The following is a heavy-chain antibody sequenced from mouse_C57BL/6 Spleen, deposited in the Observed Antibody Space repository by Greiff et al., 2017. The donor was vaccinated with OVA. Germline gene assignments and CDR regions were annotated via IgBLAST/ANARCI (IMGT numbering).Heavy chain of an antibody. V-gene: IGHV1-66*01. CDR3: ARSSGSYFDY. CDR2: IYPGSGNT. CDR1: GYSFTSYY. D-gene: IGHD3-2*02. J-gene: IGHJ2*01. Sequence: QVQLQQSGPELVKPGASVKISCKASGYSFTSYYIHWVKQRPGQGLEWIGWIYPGSGNTKYNEKFKGKATLTADTSSSTAYMQLSSLTSEDYAVYYCARSSGSYFDYWGQGTTLTVSS.